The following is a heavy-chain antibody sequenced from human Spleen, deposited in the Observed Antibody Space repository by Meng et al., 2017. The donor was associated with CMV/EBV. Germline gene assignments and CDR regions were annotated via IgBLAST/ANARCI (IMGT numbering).Heavy chain of an antibody. CDR2: IRFDGSNK. CDR1: GFTFSTYA. CDR3: ANEQDYGARDY. Sequence: GESLKISCAASGFTFSTYAMHWVRQAPGKGLEWVAFIRFDGSNKYYADSVKGRFTISRDNSKNTLYLEMNSLRVEDTAVYYCANEQDYGARDYWGQGTLVTVSS. V-gene: IGHV3-30*02. J-gene: IGHJ4*02. D-gene: IGHD4-17*01.